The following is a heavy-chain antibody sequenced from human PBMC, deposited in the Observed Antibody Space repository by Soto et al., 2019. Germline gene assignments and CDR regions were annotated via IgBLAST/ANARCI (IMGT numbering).Heavy chain of an antibody. D-gene: IGHD6-19*01. V-gene: IGHV3-23*01. CDR3: AKDMGSGWTFDY. J-gene: IGHJ4*02. CDR2: ISGSGGST. Sequence: GSLRLSCAASGFTFSSYAMSWVRQAPGKGLEWVSAISGSGGSTYYADSVKGRFTISRDNSKNTLYLQMNSLRAEDTAVYYCAKDMGSGWTFDYWGQGTMVTVSS. CDR1: GFTFSSYA.